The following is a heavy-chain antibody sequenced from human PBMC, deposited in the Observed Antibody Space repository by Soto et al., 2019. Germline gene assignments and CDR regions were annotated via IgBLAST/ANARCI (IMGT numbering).Heavy chain of an antibody. D-gene: IGHD3-22*01. CDR2: ISYDGSNK. CDR1: GFTFSSYA. V-gene: IGHV3-30-3*01. J-gene: IGHJ3*02. Sequence: PGGSLRLSCAASGFTFSSYAMHWVRQAPGKGLEWVAVISYDGSNKYYADSVKGRFTISRDNSKNTLYLQMNSLRAEDTAVYYCARDLGYYDNSAGWAFDIWGQGTMVTVSS. CDR3: ARDLGYYDNSAGWAFDI.